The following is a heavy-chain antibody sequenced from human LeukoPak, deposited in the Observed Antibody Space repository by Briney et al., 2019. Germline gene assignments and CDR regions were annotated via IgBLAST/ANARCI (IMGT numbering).Heavy chain of an antibody. CDR3: TTKVIRGNSGDDYDD. J-gene: IGHJ4*02. CDR1: GVTFSNYG. D-gene: IGHD5-12*01. V-gene: IGHV3-30*03. Sequence: GGSLRLSCAASGVTFSNYGMHWVRQAPGKGLEWVALISSNGNDKLYGDSVKGRFTISRDDSKSTLYLQMNSLRVEDTDVYYCTTKVIRGNSGDDYDDWGQGTLVTVSS. CDR2: ISSNGNDK.